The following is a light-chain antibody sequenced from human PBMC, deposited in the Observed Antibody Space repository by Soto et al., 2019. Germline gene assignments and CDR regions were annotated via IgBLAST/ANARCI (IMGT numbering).Light chain of an antibody. Sequence: EIVMTQSPAALSVSPGERATLSCRASQSVGGDLAWYQQRPGQAPRLLIFDASTRATGIPARFSVSGSGTEFTLSISSLQSEDFAIYYCQQSNYWRSISYGQGTRVEIK. CDR1: QSVGGD. CDR2: DAS. J-gene: IGKJ5*01. CDR3: QQSNYWRSIS. V-gene: IGKV3-15*01.